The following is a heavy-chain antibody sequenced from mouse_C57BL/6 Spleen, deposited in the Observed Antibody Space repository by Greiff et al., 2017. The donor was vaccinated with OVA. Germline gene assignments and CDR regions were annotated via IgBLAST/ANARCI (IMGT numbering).Heavy chain of an antibody. CDR2: ISYDGSN. Sequence: EVKVEESGPGLVKPSQSLSLTCSVTGYSITSGYYWNWIRQFPGNKLEWMGYISYDGSNNYNPSLKNRISITRDTSKNQFFLKLNSVTTEDTATYYCARDGYSTPFAYWGQGTLVTVSA. CDR3: ARDGYSTPFAY. V-gene: IGHV3-6*01. CDR1: GYSITSGYY. J-gene: IGHJ3*01. D-gene: IGHD2-5*01.